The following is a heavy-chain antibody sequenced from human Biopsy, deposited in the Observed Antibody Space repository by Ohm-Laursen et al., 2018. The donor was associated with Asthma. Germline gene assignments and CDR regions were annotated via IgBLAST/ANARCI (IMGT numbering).Heavy chain of an antibody. V-gene: IGHV3-74*01. CDR1: GFTFSSYW. D-gene: IGHD3-10*01. CDR2: INSDGSST. CDR3: ARGLTMVQVGFADY. Sequence: SLRLSCAPSGFTFSSYWMHWVRKTPGKGMVWVSRINSDGSSTSYADSVKGRFTISRDNAKNTLYLQMNSLRAEDTAVYYCARGLTMVQVGFADYWGQGTLVTVSP. J-gene: IGHJ4*02.